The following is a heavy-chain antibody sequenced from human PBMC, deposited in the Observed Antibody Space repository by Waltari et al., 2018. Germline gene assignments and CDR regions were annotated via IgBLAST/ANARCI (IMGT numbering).Heavy chain of an antibody. D-gene: IGHD2-21*02. CDR3: ARAGAMVVTPSYFDY. V-gene: IGHV4-34*01. J-gene: IGHJ4*02. CDR1: GGSFSGYY. Sequence: QVQLQQWGAGLLKPSETLSLTCAVYGGSFSGYYWSWIRQPPGKGLEWIGEINHSGSTNYNPSLKSRVTISVDTSKNQFSLKLSSVTAADTAVYYCARAGAMVVTPSYFDYRGQGTLVTVSS. CDR2: INHSGST.